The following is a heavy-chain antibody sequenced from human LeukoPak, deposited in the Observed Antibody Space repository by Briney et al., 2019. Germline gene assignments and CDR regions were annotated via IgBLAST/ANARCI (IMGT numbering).Heavy chain of an antibody. Sequence: GGSLRLSCAASGFTFSSYSMNWVRQAPGKGLEWVSSISSSSSYIYYADSVKGRFTISRDNAKNSLYLQMNSLRAEDTAVYYCARVPDYYYDSSGHYVNDYWGQGTLVTVSS. D-gene: IGHD3-22*01. CDR3: ARVPDYYYDSSGHYVNDY. V-gene: IGHV3-21*01. CDR1: GFTFSSYS. J-gene: IGHJ4*02. CDR2: ISSSSSYI.